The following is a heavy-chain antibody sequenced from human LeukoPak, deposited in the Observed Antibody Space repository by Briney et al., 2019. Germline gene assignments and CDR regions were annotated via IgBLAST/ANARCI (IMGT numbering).Heavy chain of an antibody. CDR2: IYRAGAT. V-gene: IGHV3-66*01. J-gene: IGHJ4*02. CDR3: ARVTEGDYPDF. CDR1: GFTVSSNY. Sequence: GGSLRLSCAASGFTVSSNYMSWVRQAPGKGLEWVSVIYRAGATYYADSVKGRFTISRDNSKNTLYLQMNRLRADDTAVYYCARVTEGDYPDFWGQGTLVIVSS. D-gene: IGHD4-17*01.